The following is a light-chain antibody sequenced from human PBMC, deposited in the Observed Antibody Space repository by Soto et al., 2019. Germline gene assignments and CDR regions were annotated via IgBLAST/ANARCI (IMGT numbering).Light chain of an antibody. Sequence: QSVLTQPPSASGSPGQSVTISCTGTSSDVGGYNYVSWYQQHPGKAPKLMIYEVSKRPSAVPDRFSGSKSGNTASLTVSGLQAEDEADYYCSSYAGSLYVFATGTTVTLL. CDR1: SSDVGGYNY. V-gene: IGLV2-8*01. CDR3: SSYAGSLYV. J-gene: IGLJ1*01. CDR2: EVS.